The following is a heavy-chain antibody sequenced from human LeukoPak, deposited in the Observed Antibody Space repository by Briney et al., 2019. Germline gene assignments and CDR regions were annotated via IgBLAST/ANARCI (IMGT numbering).Heavy chain of an antibody. V-gene: IGHV4-30-4*01. Sequence: SQTLSLTCTVSGGSISSGDYYWSWLRQPPGKGLEWIGYIYYSGSTYYNPSLKSRIAISLDTSRNQFSLNLSSVTAADTAVYYCATVEVVRFYSDYWGQGTRVTVSS. CDR3: ATVEVVRFYSDY. CDR2: IYYSGST. D-gene: IGHD3-10*02. CDR1: GGSISSGDYY. J-gene: IGHJ4*02.